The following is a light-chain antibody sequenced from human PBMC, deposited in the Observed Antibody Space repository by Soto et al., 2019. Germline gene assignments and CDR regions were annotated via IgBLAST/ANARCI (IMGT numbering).Light chain of an antibody. Sequence: DIQMTQSPSSLSASVGDRVTITCRASQSIRNYLNWYRQKPGDAPKLLIYAASTLQPGVPSRFSGSGSGTDFTLTISSLQPEDFATYYCQQSYSTPQTFGQGTKVEIK. J-gene: IGKJ1*01. CDR2: AAS. V-gene: IGKV1-39*01. CDR1: QSIRNY. CDR3: QQSYSTPQT.